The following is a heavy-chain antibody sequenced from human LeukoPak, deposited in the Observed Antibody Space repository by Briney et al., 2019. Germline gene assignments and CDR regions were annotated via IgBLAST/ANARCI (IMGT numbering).Heavy chain of an antibody. Sequence: GASVKVSCKASGGTFSRYAISWVRQAPGQGLEWMGGIIPIFGTTNYAQKFQDRVTITADKSTSTAYMELSSLRSEDTAVYYCARVVGLTGYSSSWYSGYYYYMDVWGKGTTVTVSS. D-gene: IGHD6-13*01. J-gene: IGHJ6*03. CDR1: GGTFSRYA. V-gene: IGHV1-69*06. CDR3: ARVVGLTGYSSSWYSGYYYYMDV. CDR2: IIPIFGTT.